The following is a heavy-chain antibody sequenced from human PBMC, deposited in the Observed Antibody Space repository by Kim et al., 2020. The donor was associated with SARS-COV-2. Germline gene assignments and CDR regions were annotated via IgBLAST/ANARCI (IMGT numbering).Heavy chain of an antibody. CDR3: AKDLRPPPGTRYFDP. V-gene: IGHV3-23*01. CDR1: GFTFNNYA. D-gene: IGHD6-13*01. Sequence: GGSLRLSCAASGFTFNNYAMTWVRQAPGKGLEWVSFIGTGGATTFYADSVKGRFTISRDNSKNTLYLQMSSLRAEDTAIYYCAKDLRPPPGTRYFDPWGQGTLVTVSS. CDR2: IGTGGATT. J-gene: IGHJ5*02.